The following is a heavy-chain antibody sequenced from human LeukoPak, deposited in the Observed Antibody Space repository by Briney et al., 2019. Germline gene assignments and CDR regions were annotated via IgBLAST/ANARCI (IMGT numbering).Heavy chain of an antibody. Sequence: SGGSLRLSCAASGFTFNSYNINWVRQAPGKGLEWVSYISSSGSTIYYADSVKGRFTISRDNAKNSLYLQMNSLRAEDTAVYYCAELGITMIGGVWGKGTTVTISS. CDR1: GFTFNSYN. J-gene: IGHJ6*04. CDR2: ISSSGSTI. V-gene: IGHV3-48*04. D-gene: IGHD3-10*02. CDR3: AELGITMIGGV.